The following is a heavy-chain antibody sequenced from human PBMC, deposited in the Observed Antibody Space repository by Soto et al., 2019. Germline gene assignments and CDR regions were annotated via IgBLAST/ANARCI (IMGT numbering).Heavy chain of an antibody. CDR3: ASGYSSSSYTGYYYYGMDV. D-gene: IGHD6-6*01. J-gene: IGHJ6*02. Sequence: ASVKVSCKASGYTFTSYGISWVRQAPGQGLEWMGWISAYNGNTNYAQKLQGRVTMTTDKSTSTAYMELRSLRSDDTAVYYCASGYSSSSYTGYYYYGMDVWGQGTTVTVSS. V-gene: IGHV1-18*04. CDR1: GYTFTSYG. CDR2: ISAYNGNT.